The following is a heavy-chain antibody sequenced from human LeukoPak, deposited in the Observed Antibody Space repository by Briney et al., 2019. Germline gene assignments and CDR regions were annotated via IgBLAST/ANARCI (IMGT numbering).Heavy chain of an antibody. Sequence: GGSLRLSCAASGFTFSSYAMSWVRQAPGKGLEWVSGLSGSGGSTYYADSVKGRFTISRDNSKSTLYLQMNSLRAEDTAVYYCAKASSGSYSRYYYFYMDVWGKGTTVTVS. D-gene: IGHD1-26*01. CDR3: AKASSGSYSRYYYFYMDV. J-gene: IGHJ6*03. CDR2: LSGSGGST. CDR1: GFTFSSYA. V-gene: IGHV3-23*01.